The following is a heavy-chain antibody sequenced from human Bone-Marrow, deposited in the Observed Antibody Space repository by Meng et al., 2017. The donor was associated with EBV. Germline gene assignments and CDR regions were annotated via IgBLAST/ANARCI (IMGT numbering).Heavy chain of an antibody. CDR2: FDPEDGET. CDR3: ASHGVGVSY. D-gene: IGHD2-21*01. Sequence: QGQLLQSGAELKKPGASVKVSCKVSGYSLNDLSIQWVRQAPGDGLEWMGGFDPEDGETMYAQKFLGRVTMTADTSTDTTYMELNSLRSEDTAVYYCASHGVGVSYWGQGTLVTVSS. CDR1: GYSLNDLS. V-gene: IGHV1-24*01. J-gene: IGHJ4*02.